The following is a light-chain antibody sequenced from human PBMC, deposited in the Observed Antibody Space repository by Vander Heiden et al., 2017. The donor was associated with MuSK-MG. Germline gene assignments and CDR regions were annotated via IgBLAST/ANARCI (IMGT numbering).Light chain of an antibody. CDR2: GTS. CDR1: QSVSSN. CDR3: QQYNNWTPLT. Sequence: EIVMTQSPATLSVSPGERATLSCRASQSVSSNLAWYQQKAGQAPRLLIDGTSTRATGIPARFSGSGSGTEFTLTISSLQSEDFAVYYCQQYNNWTPLTFGGGTRVEIK. J-gene: IGKJ4*01. V-gene: IGKV3-15*01.